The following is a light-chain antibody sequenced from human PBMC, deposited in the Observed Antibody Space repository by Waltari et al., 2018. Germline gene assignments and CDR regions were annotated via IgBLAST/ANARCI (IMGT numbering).Light chain of an antibody. Sequence: QSALTQPRSVSGSPGQSVNISCTGSYSNIGGYKYVSWYQQHPNRAPRLLISDVDKRPPGIPDRFSASKSGDTASLTISGLQPDDEAVYYCCSYALTYTVVFGGGTKVTVL. CDR1: YSNIGGYKY. V-gene: IGLV2-11*01. CDR2: DVD. J-gene: IGLJ6*01. CDR3: CSYALTYTVV.